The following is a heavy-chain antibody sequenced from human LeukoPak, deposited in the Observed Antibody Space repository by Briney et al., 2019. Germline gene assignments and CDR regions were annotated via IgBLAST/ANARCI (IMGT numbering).Heavy chain of an antibody. CDR2: ISGSGGST. J-gene: IGHJ4*02. D-gene: IGHD2-2*01. CDR1: GFTFSTYA. V-gene: IGHV3-23*01. CDR3: AKDSCSSTTCFWDY. Sequence: GGSLRLSCAASGFTFSTYAMNWVRQAPGKGLEWVSAISGSGGSTYYADSVKGRFTISRDNSNNTLYLQMKSLRADDTALYYCAKDSCSSTTCFWDYWGREPWSPSPQ.